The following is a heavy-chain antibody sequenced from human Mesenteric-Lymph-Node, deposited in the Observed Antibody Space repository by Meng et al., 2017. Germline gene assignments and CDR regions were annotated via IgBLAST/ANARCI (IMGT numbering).Heavy chain of an antibody. CDR1: RYTFTCYS. CDR2: INTNAWNP. V-gene: IGHV7-4-1*02. CDR3: ARDISEYSSGWYDY. J-gene: IGHJ4*02. Sequence: LLYTASYLKPPGAAVNVFCKVSRYTFTCYSMNWVRRARGQGLGWIGWINTNAWNPPYAQGFTGRFVFSLDTSVSTAYLQISILKAEDTAVYYCARDISEYSSGWYDYGGQGTLVTVSS. D-gene: IGHD6-19*01.